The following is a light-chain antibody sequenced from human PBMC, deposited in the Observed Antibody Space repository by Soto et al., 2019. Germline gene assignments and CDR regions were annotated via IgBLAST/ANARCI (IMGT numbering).Light chain of an antibody. J-gene: IGLJ1*01. CDR2: DVS. V-gene: IGLV2-11*01. CDR1: SSDVGGYNY. Sequence: QSALTQPRSVSGSPGQSVTISCTGPSSDVGGYNYVSWYQQHPGKAPKLMIYDVSKRPSGVPDRFSGSKSGNTASLTISGLQAEDEADYYGCSYAGSYRYVFGIGTKVTGL. CDR3: CSYAGSYRYV.